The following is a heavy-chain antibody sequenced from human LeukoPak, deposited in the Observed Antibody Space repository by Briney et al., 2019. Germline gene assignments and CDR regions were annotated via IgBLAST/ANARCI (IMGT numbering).Heavy chain of an antibody. CDR2: IKTDGSST. CDR1: GFTFSSYW. J-gene: IGHJ4*02. V-gene: IGHV3-74*01. D-gene: IGHD1-26*01. CDR3: ARDLSYGFDY. Sequence: PGGSLRLSCAASGFTFSSYWMHWVRQAPGKGLVWVSRIKTDGSSTTYADSVKGRFTISRDNAKNTLYLQMNSLRAEDTAVYYCARDLSYGFDYWGQGTLVSV.